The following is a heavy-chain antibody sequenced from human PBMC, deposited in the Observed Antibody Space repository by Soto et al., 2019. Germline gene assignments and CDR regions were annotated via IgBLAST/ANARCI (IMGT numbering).Heavy chain of an antibody. CDR3: ARGVEHWFDP. J-gene: IGHJ5*02. CDR1: GFTFSSYA. Sequence: QVQLVESGGGVVQPGRSLRLSCAASGFTFSSYAMHWVRQAPGKGLEWVAVISYDGSNKYYADSVKGRFTISRDNSKNPLDLQMNSLRAEDTAVYYCARGVEHWFDPWGQGTLVTVSS. D-gene: IGHD1-1*01. V-gene: IGHV3-30-3*01. CDR2: ISYDGSNK.